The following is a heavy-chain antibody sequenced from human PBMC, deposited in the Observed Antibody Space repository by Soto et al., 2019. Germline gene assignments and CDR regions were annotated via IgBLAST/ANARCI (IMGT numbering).Heavy chain of an antibody. V-gene: IGHV4-4*02. D-gene: IGHD3-22*01. CDR3: ARVLWYYDSSGYYTPGYYYYYGMDV. J-gene: IGHJ6*02. Sequence: SETLSLTCAVSGGSISSSNWWSWVRQPPGKGLEWIGEIYHSGSTNYNPSLKSRVTISVDKSKNQFSLKLSSVTAADTAVYYCARVLWYYDSSGYYTPGYYYYYGMDVWGQGTTVTVSS. CDR1: GGSISSSNW. CDR2: IYHSGST.